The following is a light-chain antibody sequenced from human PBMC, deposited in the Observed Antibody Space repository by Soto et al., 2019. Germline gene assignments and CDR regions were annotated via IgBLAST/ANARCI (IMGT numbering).Light chain of an antibody. V-gene: IGKV1-5*01. CDR1: QSISSW. CDR3: QQYNSYSWT. Sequence: DIQMPQSPSTLSASLGDRVTITCGASQSISSWLAWYQQKPGKASKLLIYDASSLESGVPSRFSGSGSGTEFTLTISSLHPDDFATYYCQQYNSYSWTFGQGTKV. J-gene: IGKJ1*01. CDR2: DAS.